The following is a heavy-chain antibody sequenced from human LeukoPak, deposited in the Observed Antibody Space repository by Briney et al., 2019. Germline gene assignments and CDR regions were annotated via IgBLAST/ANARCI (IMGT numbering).Heavy chain of an antibody. J-gene: IGHJ4*02. Sequence: SETLSLTCTVSGGSISSSSYYWGWIRQPPGKGLEWIGSIYYSGSTYYNPSLKSRVTISVDTSKNQFSLKLSSVTAADTAVYYCARGRELRGYYFDYWGQGTLVTVSS. CDR3: ARGRELRGYYFDY. V-gene: IGHV4-39*07. CDR2: IYYSGST. CDR1: GGSISSSSYY. D-gene: IGHD1-26*01.